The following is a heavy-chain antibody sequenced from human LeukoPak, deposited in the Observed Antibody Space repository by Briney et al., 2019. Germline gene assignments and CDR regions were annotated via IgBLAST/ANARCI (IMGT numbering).Heavy chain of an antibody. Sequence: PGVSLRLSCAASGFTFSSYWMSWVRQTPGKGLEWVANIKQDGSEKHYVDSVKGRFTISRDNAKNSLYLQMSSLRAEDTAVYYCASNWNYVRGYGMDVWGQGTTVTVSS. CDR2: IKQDGSEK. D-gene: IGHD1-7*01. CDR3: ASNWNYVRGYGMDV. V-gene: IGHV3-7*01. CDR1: GFTFSSYW. J-gene: IGHJ6*02.